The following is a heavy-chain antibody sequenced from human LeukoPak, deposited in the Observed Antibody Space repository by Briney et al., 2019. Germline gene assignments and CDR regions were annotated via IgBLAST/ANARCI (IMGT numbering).Heavy chain of an antibody. CDR3: ARDRDGYNPNLDY. Sequence: ASVKVSCKASGGTFSSYAISWVRQAPGQGLEWMGWISAYNGNTNYAQKLQGRVTMTTDTSTSTAYMELRSLRSDDTAVYYCARDRDGYNPNLDYWGQGTLVTVSS. CDR1: GGTFSSYA. J-gene: IGHJ4*02. D-gene: IGHD5-24*01. CDR2: ISAYNGNT. V-gene: IGHV1-18*01.